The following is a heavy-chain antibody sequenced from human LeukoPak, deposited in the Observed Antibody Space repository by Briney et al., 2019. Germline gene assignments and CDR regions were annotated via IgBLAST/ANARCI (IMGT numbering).Heavy chain of an antibody. Sequence: SETLSLTCAVYGGSISSYYWSWIRQPPGKGLEWIGYIYYSGSTNYNPSLKSRVTISVDTSKNQFSLKLSSVTAADTAVYYCARARGYCSSTSCYGDAFDIWGQGTMVTVSS. V-gene: IGHV4-59*01. CDR3: ARARGYCSSTSCYGDAFDI. D-gene: IGHD2-2*01. J-gene: IGHJ3*02. CDR2: IYYSGST. CDR1: GGSISSYY.